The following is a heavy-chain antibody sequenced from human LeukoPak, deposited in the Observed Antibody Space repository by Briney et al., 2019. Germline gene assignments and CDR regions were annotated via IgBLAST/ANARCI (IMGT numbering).Heavy chain of an antibody. J-gene: IGHJ5*02. D-gene: IGHD3-10*01. CDR1: GGSISSYY. Sequence: SETLSLTCTVSGGSISSYYWSWIRQPAGKGLEWIGRIYTSGSTNYNPSLESRVTMSVDTSKNQFSLKLSSVTAADTAVYYCARDLWFGGEDWFDPWGQGTPVTVSS. CDR3: ARDLWFGGEDWFDP. CDR2: IYTSGST. V-gene: IGHV4-4*07.